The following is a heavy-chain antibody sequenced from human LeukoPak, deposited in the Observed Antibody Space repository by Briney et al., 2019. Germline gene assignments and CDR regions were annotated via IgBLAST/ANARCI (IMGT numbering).Heavy chain of an antibody. D-gene: IGHD6-19*01. CDR2: INHSGST. CDR1: GGSFSGYY. J-gene: IGHJ4*02. V-gene: IGHV4-34*01. CDR3: ARGGGRSIAVAANDY. Sequence: SETLSLTCAVYGGSFSGYYWCLIRQPPGKVQEWIGEINHSGSTNYNPSLKSRVTISVDTSKNQFSLKLSSVTAADTAVYYCARGGGRSIAVAANDYWGQGTLVTVSS.